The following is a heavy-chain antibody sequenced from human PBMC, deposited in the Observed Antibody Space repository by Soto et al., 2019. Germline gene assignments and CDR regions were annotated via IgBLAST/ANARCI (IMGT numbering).Heavy chain of an antibody. Sequence: PSETLSLTCNVSVGSISSGGYYWTWIRQHPGKGLEWIGNIHHSGSTFYNPSLKSRVSISVDTSKNQFSLKLSSVTAADTAVYFCVRGVLSWGQGTLVTVS. CDR2: IHHSGST. CDR3: VRGVLS. D-gene: IGHD3-10*01. V-gene: IGHV4-31*03. CDR1: VGSISSGGYY. J-gene: IGHJ1*01.